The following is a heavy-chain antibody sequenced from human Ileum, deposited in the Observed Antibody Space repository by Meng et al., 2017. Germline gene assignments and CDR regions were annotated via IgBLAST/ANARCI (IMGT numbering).Heavy chain of an antibody. CDR1: GGSISSGDYY. D-gene: IGHD3-3*01. V-gene: IGHV4-30-4*01. CDR2: IYYSGST. CDR3: ARENTIFGVVWGSWFDP. J-gene: IGHJ5*02. Sequence: QVQLQESGPGLVKPSQTLSLTCTVPGGSISSGDYYWSWIRQPPGKGLEWMGYIYYSGSTYYNPSLKSRVTISVDTSKNQFSLKLSSVTAADTAVYYCARENTIFGVVWGSWFDPWGQGTLVTVSS.